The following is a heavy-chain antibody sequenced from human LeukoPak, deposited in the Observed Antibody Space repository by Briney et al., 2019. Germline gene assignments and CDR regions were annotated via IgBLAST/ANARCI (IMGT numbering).Heavy chain of an antibody. D-gene: IGHD2-15*01. Sequence: GGSLRLSCAASGFTFSSYGMHWVRQAPGKGLEWVAVISYDGCNKYYADSVKGRFTISRDNSKNTLYLQMNSLRAEDTAVYYCAKASKCSGGSCLNRNFDYWGQGTLVTVSS. CDR3: AKASKCSGGSCLNRNFDY. CDR1: GFTFSSYG. V-gene: IGHV3-30*18. CDR2: ISYDGCNK. J-gene: IGHJ4*02.